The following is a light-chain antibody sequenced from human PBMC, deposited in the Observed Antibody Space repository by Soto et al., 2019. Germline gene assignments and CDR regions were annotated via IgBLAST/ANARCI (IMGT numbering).Light chain of an antibody. CDR1: SSDVGSYNL. CDR3: CSYARGSHLV. J-gene: IGLJ3*02. V-gene: IGLV2-23*01. CDR2: EDS. Sequence: QSALTQPASVSGSPGQSITISCTGTSSDVGSYNLVSWYQQHPGKAPKLMIYEDSKRPSGVSHRFFGSKSGNTASLTISGLQAEDEADYFCCSYARGSHLVFGGGTKLTVL.